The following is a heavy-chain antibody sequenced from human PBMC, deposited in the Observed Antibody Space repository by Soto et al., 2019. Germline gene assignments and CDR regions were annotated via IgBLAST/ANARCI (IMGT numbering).Heavy chain of an antibody. CDR1: GFTFSSYG. J-gene: IGHJ5*02. CDR3: AKALRGGYSYGLIDP. D-gene: IGHD5-18*01. Sequence: GGSLRLSCAASGFTFSSYGMHWVRQAPGKGLEWVAVISYDGSNKYYADSVKGRFTISRDNSKNTLYLQMNSLRAEDTAVYYCAKALRGGYSYGLIDPWGQGTLVTASS. CDR2: ISYDGSNK. V-gene: IGHV3-30*18.